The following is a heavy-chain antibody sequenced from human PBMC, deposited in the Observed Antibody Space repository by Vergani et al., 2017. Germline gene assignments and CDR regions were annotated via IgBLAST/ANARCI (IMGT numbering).Heavy chain of an antibody. Sequence: EVQLVQSGAEVKTPGESLKISCKGSGYSFTSYWIGWVRQMPGKGLEWMGIIYPGDSDTRYSPSFQGQVTISADKSISTAYLQWSSLKASDTAMYYCARQVAVADDYYYYGMDVWGQGTTVTVSS. CDR2: IYPGDSDT. D-gene: IGHD6-19*01. J-gene: IGHJ6*02. CDR3: ARQVAVADDYYYYGMDV. V-gene: IGHV5-51*01. CDR1: GYSFTSYW.